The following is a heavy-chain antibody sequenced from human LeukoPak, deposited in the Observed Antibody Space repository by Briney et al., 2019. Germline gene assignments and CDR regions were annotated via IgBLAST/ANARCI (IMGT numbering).Heavy chain of an antibody. CDR1: GFTFSSYE. D-gene: IGHD1-26*01. J-gene: IGHJ4*02. V-gene: IGHV3-48*03. CDR3: ARSGSHDY. CDR2: ISSGGSTI. Sequence: GGSLRLSCAVSGFTFSSYEMNWIRQAPGKGLEWISYISSGGSTIYYADSVKGRFTISRDNAKNSLYLQMNSLRADDTAVYYCARSGSHDYWGQGTLVTVSS.